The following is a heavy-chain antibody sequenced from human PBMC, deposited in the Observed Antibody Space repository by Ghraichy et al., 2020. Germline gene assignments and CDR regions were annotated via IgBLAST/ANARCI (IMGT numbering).Heavy chain of an antibody. CDR3: ARVKPTGYCSGGSCNQHFDS. CDR1: GYSISNGFF. D-gene: IGHD2-15*01. V-gene: IGHV4-38-2*02. CDR2: ILHSGRT. J-gene: IGHJ4*02. Sequence: SETLSLTCTVSGYSISNGFFWGWIRQPPGKGLEWIGSILHSGRTYYNPSLKSRVTFSVDTSKNQFSLRLSSVTAADTAVFYCARVKPTGYCSGGSCNQHFDSWGKGTLGTVSS.